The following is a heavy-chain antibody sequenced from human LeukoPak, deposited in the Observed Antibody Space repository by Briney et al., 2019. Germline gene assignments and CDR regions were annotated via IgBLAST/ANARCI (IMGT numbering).Heavy chain of an antibody. V-gene: IGHV5-51*01. CDR2: IYPSDSET. CDR3: ARLIYFGSGRTYFFDS. J-gene: IGHJ4*02. D-gene: IGHD3-10*01. CDR1: GYRFNTFW. Sequence: GESLKISCKGSGYRFNTFWIGWVRQTPETGLEWMGNIYPSDSETKYRPSFKGQVTISVDKSINTAYLRLSSLKASDTAMYYCARLIYFGSGRTYFFDSWGQGTLVTVSS.